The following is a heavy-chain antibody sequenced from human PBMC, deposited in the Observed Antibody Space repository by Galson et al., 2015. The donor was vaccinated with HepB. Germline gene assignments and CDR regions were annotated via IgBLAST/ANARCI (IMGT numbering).Heavy chain of an antibody. J-gene: IGHJ4*02. CDR1: GFTFSSYS. V-gene: IGHV3-48*01. CDR2: ISSSSSTI. Sequence: SLRLSCAASGFTFSSYSMNWVRQAPGKGLEWVSYISSSSSTIYYADSVKGRFTISRDNAKNSLYLQMNSLRAEDTAVYYCAGGPDLDYRGQGTLVTVSS. CDR3: AGGPDLDY. D-gene: IGHD3-3*01.